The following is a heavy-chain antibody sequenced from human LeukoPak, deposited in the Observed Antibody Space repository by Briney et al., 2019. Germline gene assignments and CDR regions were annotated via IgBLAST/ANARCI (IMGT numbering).Heavy chain of an antibody. D-gene: IGHD3-3*01. Sequence: SVKVSCKASGYTFTGYYMHWVRQAPGQGLEWIGRINHNSGGTNYAQKFQGRVTMTRDTSISTAYMELSRLRSDDTAVYYCARAARITIFGVVRYYFDYWGQGTLVTVSS. CDR3: ARAARITIFGVVRYYFDY. J-gene: IGHJ4*02. CDR1: GYTFTGYY. CDR2: INHNSGGT. V-gene: IGHV1-2*06.